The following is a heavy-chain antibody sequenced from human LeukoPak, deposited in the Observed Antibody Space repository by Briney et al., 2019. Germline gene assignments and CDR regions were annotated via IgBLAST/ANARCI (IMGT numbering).Heavy chain of an antibody. CDR3: ARDLSGSLYFDY. J-gene: IGHJ4*02. D-gene: IGHD3-10*01. V-gene: IGHV4-4*07. CDR1: GASISSYY. CDR2: LYISGST. Sequence: SETLSLTCTVSGASISSYYYNWIRQTAGRGLEWIGRLYISGSTDYDPSLKSRVTISVDTSNNQFSLNLNSVTAADTAVYFCARDLSGSLYFDYWGQGVLVTVSS.